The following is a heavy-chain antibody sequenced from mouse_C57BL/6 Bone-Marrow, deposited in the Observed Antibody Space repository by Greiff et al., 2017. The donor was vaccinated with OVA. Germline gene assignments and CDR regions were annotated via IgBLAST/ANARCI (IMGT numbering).Heavy chain of an antibody. Sequence: DVKLVESGGGLVKPGGSLKLSCAASGFTFSSYAMSWVRQTPEKRLEWVATISDGGSYTYYPDNVKGRFTISRDNAKNNLYLQMSHLKSEDTAMYYCARIYYGFAYWGQGTLVTVSA. CDR2: ISDGGSYT. J-gene: IGHJ3*01. D-gene: IGHD1-1*01. CDR1: GFTFSSYA. V-gene: IGHV5-4*03. CDR3: ARIYYGFAY.